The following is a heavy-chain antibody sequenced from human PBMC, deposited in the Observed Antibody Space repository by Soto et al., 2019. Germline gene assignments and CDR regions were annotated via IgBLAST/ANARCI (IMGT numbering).Heavy chain of an antibody. CDR2: FDPEDGET. Sequence: ASVKVSCQVSGYTLPELSMHWVRPAPGKGLEWMGGFDPEDGETIYAQKFQGRVTMTEDTSTDTAYMELSSLRSEDTAVYYCASIAVAVDAFDIWGQGTMVTVSS. J-gene: IGHJ3*02. V-gene: IGHV1-24*01. CDR1: GYTLPELS. D-gene: IGHD6-19*01. CDR3: ASIAVAVDAFDI.